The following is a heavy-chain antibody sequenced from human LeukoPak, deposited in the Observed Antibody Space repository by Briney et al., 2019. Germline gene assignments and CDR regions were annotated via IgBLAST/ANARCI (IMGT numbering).Heavy chain of an antibody. V-gene: IGHV3-23*01. D-gene: IGHD5-24*01. CDR3: AKGGPQFFDY. Sequence: HPGGSLRLSCAASGFTFSSYAMSWVRQAPGKGLEWVSAISGSGGSTYYADSVKGRFTISRDNSKSTLYLQMNSLRVEDTAIYYCAKGGPQFFDYWGQGTLVTVSS. J-gene: IGHJ4*02. CDR2: ISGSGGST. CDR1: GFTFSSYA.